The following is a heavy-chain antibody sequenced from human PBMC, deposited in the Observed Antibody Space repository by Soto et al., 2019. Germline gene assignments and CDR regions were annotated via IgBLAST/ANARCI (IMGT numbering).Heavy chain of an antibody. V-gene: IGHV1-69*01. CDR3: ARDGYYGSGSYRPFDY. CDR2: IIPIFGTA. D-gene: IGHD3-10*01. CDR1: GGTFSSYA. J-gene: IGHJ4*02. Sequence: QVQLVQSGAEVKKPGSSVKVSCKASGGTFSSYAISWVRQAPGQGLEWMRGIIPIFGTANYAQKFQSRVTITGDESTSTTYMELSSLRSEDTAVYYCARDGYYGSGSYRPFDYWGQGTLVTVSS.